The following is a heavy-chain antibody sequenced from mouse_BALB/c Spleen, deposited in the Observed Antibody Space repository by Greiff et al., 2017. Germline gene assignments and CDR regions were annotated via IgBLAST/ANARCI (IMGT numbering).Heavy chain of an antibody. CDR1: GFTFSDYY. CDR3: ARDQGRGWFAY. CDR2: ISDGGSYT. D-gene: IGHD3-2*02. Sequence: EVQGVESGGGLVKPGGSLKLSCAASGFTFSDYYMYWVRQTPEKRLEWVATISDGGSYTYYPDSVKGRFTISRDNAKNNLYLQMSSLKSEDTAMYYCARDQGRGWFAYWGQGTLVTVSA. J-gene: IGHJ3*01. V-gene: IGHV5-4*02.